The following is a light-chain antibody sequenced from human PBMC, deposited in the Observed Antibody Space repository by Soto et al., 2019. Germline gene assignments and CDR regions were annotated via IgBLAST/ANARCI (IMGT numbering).Light chain of an antibody. Sequence: QSALTQPASVSGSPGQSITISCTGTSSDVGGYNYVSWYQQHPGKAPKLMIYGVTNRPSGVSNRFSGSKSANTASLTISGLQAEDEADYYCSSYTSSSTLSVVSGGGTQLTVL. V-gene: IGLV2-14*01. CDR1: SSDVGGYNY. J-gene: IGLJ2*01. CDR3: SSYTSSSTLSVV. CDR2: GVT.